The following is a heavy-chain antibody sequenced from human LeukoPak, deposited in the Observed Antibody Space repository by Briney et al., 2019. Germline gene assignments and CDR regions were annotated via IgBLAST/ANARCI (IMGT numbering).Heavy chain of an antibody. CDR3: AKVKAHWYFDN. V-gene: IGHV3-23*01. Sequence: GGSLRLSCAASGFPFSTNDMSWVRQAPGKGLEWVSAISGSASGGTTYEDSVKGRFTISRDNSKGTLYLQMNSLRAEDTAVYYCAKVKAHWYFDNWGRGTLVTVSS. CDR1: GFPFSTND. J-gene: IGHJ4*02. D-gene: IGHD1-1*01. CDR2: ISGSASGGT.